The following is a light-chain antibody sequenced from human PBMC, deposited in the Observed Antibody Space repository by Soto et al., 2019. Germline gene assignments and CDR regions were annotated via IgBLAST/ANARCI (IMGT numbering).Light chain of an antibody. Sequence: DIQMTQSPSSLSASVGDRVTITCRASQGIANYLAWYQQKPGKVPKLLIYAASTLHQGVPSRFSGSGFGTDYTLTISSLQHEDVAAYYCQQYNCAPSWTFGQGTKVEIK. J-gene: IGKJ1*01. CDR2: AAS. CDR3: QQYNCAPSWT. CDR1: QGIANY. V-gene: IGKV1-27*01.